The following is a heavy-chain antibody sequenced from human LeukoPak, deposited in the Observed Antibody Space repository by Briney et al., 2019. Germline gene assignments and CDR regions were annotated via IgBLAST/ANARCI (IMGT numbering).Heavy chain of an antibody. V-gene: IGHV7-4-1*02. CDR2: MNTNTGKA. J-gene: IGHJ6*02. CDR3: AREEGGLDV. CDR1: GYDFSIYT. Sequence: ASVKVSCKPSGYDFSIYTLNWVRQVPGQGPEWMGWMNTNTGKATYAQDFRGRFVFSFDSSVSTAYLEITSLQAADTAVYYCAREEGGLDVGGQGTTVIVS.